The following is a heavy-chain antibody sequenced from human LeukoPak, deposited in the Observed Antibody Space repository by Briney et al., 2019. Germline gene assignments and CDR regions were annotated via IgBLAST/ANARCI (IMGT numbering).Heavy chain of an antibody. D-gene: IGHD3-10*01. CDR2: IIPIFGTA. Sequence: ASVKVSCKASGGTFSSYAISWVRQAPGQGLEWMGGIIPIFGTANYAQKFQGRVTITTDESTSTAYMELSSLRSEDTAVYYWARSGGYSQVSVYWGKEPLVTVSS. CDR3: ARSGGYSQVSVY. J-gene: IGHJ4*02. V-gene: IGHV1-69*05. CDR1: GGTFSSYA.